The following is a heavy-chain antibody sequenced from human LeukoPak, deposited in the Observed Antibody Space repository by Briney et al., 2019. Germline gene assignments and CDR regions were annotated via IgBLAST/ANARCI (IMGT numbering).Heavy chain of an antibody. CDR2: INPNSGGT. CDR1: GYTFTSYG. CDR3: ARRLLDAFDI. D-gene: IGHD3-22*01. Sequence: GASVKVSCKASGYTFTSYGISWVRQAPGQGLEWMGWINPNSGGTNYAQKFQGRVTMTRDTSISTAYMELSRLRSDDTAVYYCARRLLDAFDIWGQGTMVTVSS. J-gene: IGHJ3*02. V-gene: IGHV1-2*02.